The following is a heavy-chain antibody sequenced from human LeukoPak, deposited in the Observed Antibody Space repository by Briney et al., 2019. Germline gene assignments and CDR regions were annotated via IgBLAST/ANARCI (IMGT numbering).Heavy chain of an antibody. CDR2: IFYSGST. CDR3: AVSYGSGAGDS. V-gene: IGHV4-59*01. D-gene: IGHD3-10*01. Sequence: PSETLSLTCTVSGGSISPYYWSWIRQPPGKGLEWIGYIFYSGSTYYNPSLQSRVTLSVDTSKKQFSLNLRSVTAADTAVYYCAVSYGSGAGDSWGQGTLVTVSS. CDR1: GGSISPYY. J-gene: IGHJ4*02.